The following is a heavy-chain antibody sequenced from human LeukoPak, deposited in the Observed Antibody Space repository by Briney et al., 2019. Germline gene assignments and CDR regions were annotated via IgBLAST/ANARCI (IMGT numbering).Heavy chain of an antibody. CDR1: GFTFGSYG. D-gene: IGHD2-8*01. V-gene: IGHV3-30*18. Sequence: PGGSLRLSCAASGFTFGSYGMHWVRQAPGKGLEWVAVISYDGSNKYYADSVKGRFTISRDNSKNTLYLQMNSLRAEDTAVYYCAKDRNGYFQHWGQGTLVTVSS. CDR2: ISYDGSNK. J-gene: IGHJ1*01. CDR3: AKDRNGYFQH.